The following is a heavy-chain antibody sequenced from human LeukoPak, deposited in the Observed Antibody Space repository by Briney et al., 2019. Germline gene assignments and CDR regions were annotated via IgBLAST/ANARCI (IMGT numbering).Heavy chain of an antibody. CDR2: IYYSGST. CDR1: GGSISSGDYY. J-gene: IGHJ5*02. Sequence: PSQTLSLTCTVSGGSISSGDYYWSWIRQPPGKGLEWIGYIYYSGSTYYNPSLKSRVTISVDTSKNQFSLKLSSVTAADTAVYYCAREGIAAARWFDPWGQGTLVTVSS. CDR3: AREGIAAARWFDP. D-gene: IGHD6-13*01. V-gene: IGHV4-30-4*01.